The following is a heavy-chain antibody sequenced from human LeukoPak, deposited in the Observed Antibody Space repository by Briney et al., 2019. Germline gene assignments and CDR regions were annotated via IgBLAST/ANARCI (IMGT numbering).Heavy chain of an antibody. D-gene: IGHD2-2*02. V-gene: IGHV1-18*01. CDR3: ARATYCSSTSCYIRNDAFDI. CDR1: GYTFSRYG. J-gene: IGHJ3*02. Sequence: WVTVSCKASGYTFSRYGISWVRQAPGQGLEWMGWISGSNGNTKSAQMVQGRVTMTTDTSTSTAYMELRSLRSDDTAVYYCARATYCSSTSCYIRNDAFDIWGQGTMVTVSS. CDR2: ISGSNGNT.